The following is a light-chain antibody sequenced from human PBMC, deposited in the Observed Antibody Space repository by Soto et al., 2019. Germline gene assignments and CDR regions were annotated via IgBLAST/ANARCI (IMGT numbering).Light chain of an antibody. CDR3: QQYGSSQEVT. CDR1: QSVSSSY. V-gene: IGKV3-20*01. J-gene: IGKJ3*01. Sequence: EIVLTQSPGTLSLSPGERTTLSYRASQSVSSSYLAWYQQKPGQAPRLLIYGASSRATGIPDRFSGSGSGTDFTLTISRLEPEDFAVYYCQQYGSSQEVTFGPGTKVDIK. CDR2: GAS.